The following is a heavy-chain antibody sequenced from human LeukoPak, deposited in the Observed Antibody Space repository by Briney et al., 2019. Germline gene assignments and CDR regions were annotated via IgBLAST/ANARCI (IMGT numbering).Heavy chain of an antibody. D-gene: IGHD3-22*01. CDR2: IYHSGTT. V-gene: IGHV4-38-2*02. CDR3: ARSSGYMSY. Sequence: SETLSLTCTVSHYSISSNYYWGGIRPPPGKGRGGIGSIYHSGTTYYHPSLKSRVTISVDTSKNQFSLKLTSVTAADTAVYYCARSSGYMSYWGQGTLVTVSS. J-gene: IGHJ4*02. CDR1: HYSISSNYY.